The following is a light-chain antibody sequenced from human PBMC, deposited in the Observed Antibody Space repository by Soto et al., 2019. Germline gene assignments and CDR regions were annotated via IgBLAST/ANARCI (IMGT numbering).Light chain of an antibody. CDR3: NSYTSKSTGV. J-gene: IGLJ1*01. CDR1: SSDVGGYNY. CDR2: EDS. Sequence: QSALTQPASVSGSPGQSITISCTGTSSDVGGYNYVSWYQQHPGKAPKLIIYEDSNRPSGVSNRFSGSKSGNTASLTISGLPAEDEADYYCNSYTSKSTGVFGTGTKLTVL. V-gene: IGLV2-14*01.